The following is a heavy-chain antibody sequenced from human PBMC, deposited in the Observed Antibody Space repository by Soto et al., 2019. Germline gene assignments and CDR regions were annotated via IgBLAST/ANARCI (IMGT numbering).Heavy chain of an antibody. J-gene: IGHJ6*02. CDR3: ARIKDIVVVPAAMPVYYYYGMDV. CDR2: ISAYNGNT. V-gene: IGHV1-18*01. CDR1: GYTFTSYD. D-gene: IGHD2-2*01. Sequence: VASVKVSCKASGYTFTSYDINWVRQATGQGLEWMGWISAYNGNTNYAQKLQGRVTMTTDTSTSTAYMELRSLRSDDTAVYYCARIKDIVVVPAAMPVYYYYGMDVWGQGTTVTVSS.